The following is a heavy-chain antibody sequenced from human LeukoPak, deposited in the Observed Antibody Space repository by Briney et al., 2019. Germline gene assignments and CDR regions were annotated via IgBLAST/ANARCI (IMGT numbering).Heavy chain of an antibody. CDR3: ARDYRDALLWFGELSK. CDR1: DYTFTSYG. CDR2: VSAYNGNT. Sequence: GASVKASCKGSDYTFTSYGISWVRQAPGQGLEWMGWVSAYNGNTNYAQKLQGRVTMTTDTSTSTAYMELRSLRSDDTAVYYCARDYRDALLWFGELSKWGQGTLVTVSS. D-gene: IGHD3-10*01. J-gene: IGHJ4*02. V-gene: IGHV1-18*01.